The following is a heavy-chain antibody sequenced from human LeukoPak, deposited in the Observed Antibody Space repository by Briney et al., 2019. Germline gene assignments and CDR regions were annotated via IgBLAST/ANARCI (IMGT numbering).Heavy chain of an antibody. CDR2: VYYSETT. D-gene: IGHD5-18*01. Sequence: SETLSLTCSVSGASINSYYWSWIRQPPGKGLEWIGYVYYSETTNYNPSLKSRVTISLDTSKTQFSLRLSSVTAADTALYYCARSQSGYNYGYHFDSWGQGTLVTVSS. CDR3: ARSQSGYNYGYHFDS. CDR1: GASINSYY. V-gene: IGHV4-59*08. J-gene: IGHJ4*02.